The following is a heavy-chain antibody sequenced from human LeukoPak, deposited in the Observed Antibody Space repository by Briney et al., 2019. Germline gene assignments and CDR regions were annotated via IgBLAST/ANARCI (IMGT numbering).Heavy chain of an antibody. CDR2: ISANSGDT. D-gene: IGHD6-19*01. Sequence: GASVKVSCKASGGTFSSYAISWVRQAPGQGLEWMGWISANSGDTNYAQKLQGRVTMTADTSTSTAYMQLRSLRSDDTAVYYCAREVAGRSVGYWGQGTLVTVSS. J-gene: IGHJ4*02. CDR1: GGTFSSYA. V-gene: IGHV1-18*01. CDR3: AREVAGRSVGY.